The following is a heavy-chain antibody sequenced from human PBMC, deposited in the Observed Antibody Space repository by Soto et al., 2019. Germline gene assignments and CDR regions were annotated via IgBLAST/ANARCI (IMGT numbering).Heavy chain of an antibody. Sequence: GGSLRLSCAASGFTFSSYSMNWVRQAPGKGLEWVSSISSSSSYIYYADSVKGRFTISRDNAKNSLYLQMNSLRAEDTAVYYCARDGRVTIFGVVITNAFAIWGQGTMVTVSS. V-gene: IGHV3-21*01. CDR3: ARDGRVTIFGVVITNAFAI. D-gene: IGHD3-3*01. CDR1: GFTFSSYS. J-gene: IGHJ3*02. CDR2: ISSSSSYI.